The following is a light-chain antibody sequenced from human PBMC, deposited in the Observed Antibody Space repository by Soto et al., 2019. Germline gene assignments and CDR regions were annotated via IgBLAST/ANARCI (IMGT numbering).Light chain of an antibody. CDR3: SSYTSSSALNRV. CDR2: EVS. Sequence: QSALTQPASVSGSPGQSITISCTGTSSDVGGYTYVSWYQQHPGKAPKLIIFEVSNRPSGVSHRFSSSKSANTASLTISGLQAEDEADYYCSSYTSSSALNRVFGGGTKLTVL. J-gene: IGLJ2*01. V-gene: IGLV2-14*01. CDR1: SSDVGGYTY.